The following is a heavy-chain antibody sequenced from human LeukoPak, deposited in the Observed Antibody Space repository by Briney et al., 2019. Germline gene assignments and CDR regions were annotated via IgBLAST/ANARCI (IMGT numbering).Heavy chain of an antibody. CDR3: AKYRSSGSY. Sequence: TGGSLRLSCAASGFTSSSYSMSWVRQPPGKGLEWVAAISGSGGSTYYTDSVKGRFTISRDNSKNPLYLQMNSVTAEDTAVYYCAKYRSSGSYFGQGTLVTVSS. D-gene: IGHD1-26*01. CDR2: ISGSGGST. J-gene: IGHJ4*02. CDR1: GFTSSSYS. V-gene: IGHV3-23*01.